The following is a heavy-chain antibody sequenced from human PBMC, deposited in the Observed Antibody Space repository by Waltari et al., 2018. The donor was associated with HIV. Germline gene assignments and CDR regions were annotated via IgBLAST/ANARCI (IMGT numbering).Heavy chain of an antibody. Sequence: QLQESGPGLVKPSATLSLICSISGGSINSTSYYWGWIRQPPGKGLEWIGSMFYSGRTYYNPSLKSRVTISVDTSKNQLSLKLSSVTAADTALYYCARQAYYYGSGSANWFDPWGQGTLVTVSS. D-gene: IGHD3-10*01. CDR1: GGSINSTSYY. J-gene: IGHJ5*02. CDR2: MFYSGRT. V-gene: IGHV4-39*01. CDR3: ARQAYYYGSGSANWFDP.